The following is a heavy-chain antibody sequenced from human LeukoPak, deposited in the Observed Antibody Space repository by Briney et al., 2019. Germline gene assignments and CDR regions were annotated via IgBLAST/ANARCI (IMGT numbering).Heavy chain of an antibody. CDR3: ARGVAVAGTNEFDY. J-gene: IGHJ4*02. CDR2: IYHRGTA. D-gene: IGHD6-19*01. V-gene: IGHV4-59*01. CDR1: GGSISSYY. Sequence: SETLSLTCTVSGGSISSYYWTWIRQPPGKGLEWIGYIYHRGTANYNPSLKSRVTISLDTSKNQFSLTLSSVTAADTAVYYCARGVAVAGTNEFDYWGQGTLVTVSS.